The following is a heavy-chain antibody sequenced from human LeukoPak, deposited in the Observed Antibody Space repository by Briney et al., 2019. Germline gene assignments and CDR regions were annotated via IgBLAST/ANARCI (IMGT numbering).Heavy chain of an antibody. D-gene: IGHD3-22*01. V-gene: IGHV3-21*01. Sequence: RGSLRLSCAASGFTFSSYSMNWVRQAPGKGLEWVSSISSSSSYIYYADSVKGRFTISRDNAKNSLYLQMDSLRAEDTAVHYCAREARGSGYYLGNDAFDIWGQGTMVTVSS. CDR3: AREARGSGYYLGNDAFDI. CDR2: ISSSSSYI. J-gene: IGHJ3*02. CDR1: GFTFSSYS.